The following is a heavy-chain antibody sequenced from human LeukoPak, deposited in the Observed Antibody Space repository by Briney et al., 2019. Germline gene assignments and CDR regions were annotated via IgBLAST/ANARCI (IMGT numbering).Heavy chain of an antibody. Sequence: GGSLRLSCAASGFTFSSYWMIWVRQAPGKGLEWVGNIKQDGSEKNYVGSVKGRFTISRDNAKNSLYLQMNSLRAEDTAVHYCARGLVGARGLGYWGQGTLVTVSS. CDR1: GFTFSSYW. D-gene: IGHD1-26*01. V-gene: IGHV3-7*01. CDR3: ARGLVGARGLGY. CDR2: IKQDGSEK. J-gene: IGHJ4*02.